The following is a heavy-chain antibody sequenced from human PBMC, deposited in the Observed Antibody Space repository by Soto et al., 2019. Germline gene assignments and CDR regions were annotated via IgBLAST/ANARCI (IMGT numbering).Heavy chain of an antibody. Sequence: PSETLSLTCSISGGSISSGGYYWSWVRQRPGKGLEWIGYIYFNENTYYNPSLKTRVTISAGTSKSQFSLRLSSVTAADAAVYYCARQITMVRGIDFWGPGISVTVS. V-gene: IGHV4-31*03. CDR1: GGSISSGGYY. J-gene: IGHJ4*02. D-gene: IGHD3-10*01. CDR2: IYFNENT. CDR3: ARQITMVRGIDF.